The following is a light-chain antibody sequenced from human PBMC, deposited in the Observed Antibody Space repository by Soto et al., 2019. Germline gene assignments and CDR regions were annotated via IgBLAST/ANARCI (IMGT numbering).Light chain of an antibody. J-gene: IGLJ3*02. CDR2: LNSDGSH. V-gene: IGLV4-69*01. Sequence: QLVLTQPPSASASLGASVKLTCTLSSGHNSYAIAWHQQQPEKGPRYLMKLNSDGSHSKGDGIPDRFSGSSSGAERYLTISCLQSGDEADYYCQTWSTDIRVFGGGTKVTVL. CDR1: SGHNSYA. CDR3: QTWSTDIRV.